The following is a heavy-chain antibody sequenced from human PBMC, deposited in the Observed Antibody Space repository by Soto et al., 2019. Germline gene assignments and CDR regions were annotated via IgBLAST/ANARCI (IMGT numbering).Heavy chain of an antibody. CDR2: IYYSGST. V-gene: IGHV4-39*01. CDR1: GGSISSSSYY. J-gene: IGHJ4*02. CDR3: ASRTRDIDY. Sequence: KPSEALSRTCTVSGGSISSSSYYWGWIRQPPGKGLEWIGSIYYSGSTYYNPSLKSRVTISVDTSKNQFSLKLSSVTAADTAVYYCASRTRDIDYWGQGTLVTVSS.